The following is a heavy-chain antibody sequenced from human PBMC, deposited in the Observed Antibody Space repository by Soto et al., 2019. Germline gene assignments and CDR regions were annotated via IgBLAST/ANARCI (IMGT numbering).Heavy chain of an antibody. CDR2: ISGSGGST. D-gene: IGHD1-1*01. CDR1: GFTFSSYA. CDR3: ACADGRGDSRGTIDY. J-gene: IGHJ4*02. V-gene: IGHV3-23*01. Sequence: GGSLRLSCAASGFTFSSYAMSWVRQAPGKGLEWVSAISGSGGSTYYADSVKGRFTISRDNSKNTLYLQMNSLRAEDTAVYYCACADGRGDSRGTIDYWGQGSLVTVSS.